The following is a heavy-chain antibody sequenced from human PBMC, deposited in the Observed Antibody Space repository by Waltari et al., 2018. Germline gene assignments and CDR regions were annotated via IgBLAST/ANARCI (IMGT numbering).Heavy chain of an antibody. Sequence: EVQLLESGGGLVQPGGSLRLSCAASGFTFRSYAMSWVRQAPGKGVEWVSAISGSGGSTYYADSVKCRFTISRDNSKNTLYLQMNSLRAEDTAVYYCATTYGDPDYWGQGTLVTVSS. CDR2: ISGSGGST. CDR3: ATTYGDPDY. J-gene: IGHJ4*02. CDR1: GFTFRSYA. V-gene: IGHV3-23*01. D-gene: IGHD4-17*01.